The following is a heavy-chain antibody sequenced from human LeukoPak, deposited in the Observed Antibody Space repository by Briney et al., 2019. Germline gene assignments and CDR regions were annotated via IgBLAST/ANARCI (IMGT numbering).Heavy chain of an antibody. CDR3: AKDFAHYYDSSGYFDY. V-gene: IGHV3-23*01. CDR2: ISGSGGST. J-gene: IGHJ4*02. D-gene: IGHD3-22*01. Sequence: GGSLRLSCAASGFTFSSYAMSWVRQAPGKGLERVSAISGSGGSTYYADSVKGRFTISRDNSKNTLYLQMNSLRAEDTAVYYCAKDFAHYYDSSGYFDYWGQGTLVTVSS. CDR1: GFTFSSYA.